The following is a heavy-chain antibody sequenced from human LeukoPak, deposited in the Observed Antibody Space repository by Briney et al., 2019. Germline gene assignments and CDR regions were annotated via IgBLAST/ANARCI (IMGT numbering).Heavy chain of an antibody. Sequence: SETLSLTCAVYGGSFSGYYWSWIRQPPGKGLEWIGEINHSASTNYNPSLKSRVTISVDTSKNQFSLKLSSVTAADTAVYYCARAFTAAPEIIWGQGTLVTVSS. CDR2: INHSAST. J-gene: IGHJ4*02. CDR1: GGSFSGYY. V-gene: IGHV4-34*01. CDR3: ARAFTAAPEII. D-gene: IGHD3-10*01.